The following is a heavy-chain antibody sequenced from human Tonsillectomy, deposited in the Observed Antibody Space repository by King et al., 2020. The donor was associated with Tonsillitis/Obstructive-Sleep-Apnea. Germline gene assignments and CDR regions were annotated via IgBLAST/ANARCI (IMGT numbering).Heavy chain of an antibody. Sequence: VQLVESGGGLVQPGGSLRLSCAASGFTFSSYEMNWVRQAPGKGLEWVSYISSSVSTIYYADSVKGRFTISRDNAKNSLYLQMNSLRAEDTAVYYCARGLDSSGYVDYWGQGTLVTVSS. V-gene: IGHV3-48*03. J-gene: IGHJ4*02. CDR3: ARGLDSSGYVDY. CDR1: GFTFSSYE. CDR2: ISSSVSTI. D-gene: IGHD3-22*01.